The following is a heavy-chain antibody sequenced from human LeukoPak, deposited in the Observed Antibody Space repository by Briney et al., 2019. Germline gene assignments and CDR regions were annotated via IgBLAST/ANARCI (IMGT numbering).Heavy chain of an antibody. D-gene: IGHD4/OR15-4a*01. Sequence: GGSLRLSCAASGVTSSSCALSWVRQAPGKGPEWVSGISVANGGYYADSVKGRFTISRDNAKNSLFLQMNSLRDEDTAVYYCARGGDGAPYYPDYWGQGTLVTVSS. CDR2: ISVANGG. CDR3: ARGGDGAPYYPDY. CDR1: GVTSSSCA. J-gene: IGHJ4*02. V-gene: IGHV3-23*01.